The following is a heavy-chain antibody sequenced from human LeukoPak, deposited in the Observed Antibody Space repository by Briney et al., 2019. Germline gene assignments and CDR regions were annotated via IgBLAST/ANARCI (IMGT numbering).Heavy chain of an antibody. CDR3: AREGSPDYGDRGYYYMDV. Sequence: SETLSLTCTVSGGSISSGSYYWSWIRQPAGKGLEWLGRIYTSGSTNYNPSLKSRVTISVDTSKNQFSLKLSSVTAADTAVYYCAREGSPDYGDRGYYYMDVWGKGTTVTISS. V-gene: IGHV4-61*02. J-gene: IGHJ6*03. D-gene: IGHD4-17*01. CDR2: IYTSGST. CDR1: GGSISSGSYY.